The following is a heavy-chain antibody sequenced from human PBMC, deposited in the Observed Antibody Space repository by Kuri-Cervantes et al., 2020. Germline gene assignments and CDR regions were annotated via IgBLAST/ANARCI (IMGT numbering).Heavy chain of an antibody. CDR1: GYSISSGYY. V-gene: IGHV4-38-2*01. D-gene: IGHD2-2*01. CDR2: IYHSGST. J-gene: IGHJ4*02. Sequence: GSLRLSCAVSGYSISSGYYWGRIRQPPGKGLEWIGSIYHSGSTYYNPSLKSRVTISVDTSKNQFSLKLSSVTAADAAVYYCARGFHGGAAAATDYFDYWGQGTLVTVSS. CDR3: ARGFHGGAAAATDYFDY.